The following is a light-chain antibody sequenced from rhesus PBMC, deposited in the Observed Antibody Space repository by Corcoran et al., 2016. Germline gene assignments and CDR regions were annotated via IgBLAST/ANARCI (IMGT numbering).Light chain of an antibody. J-gene: IGKJ4*01. CDR3: LQDIQIPVT. CDR2: LAS. Sequence: DIVLTQTPLSLPVSPGAPASISCRSSQSLLHSNGPTYLFWYLQKPGPSPPPLISLASNRAFGVPERFSGSGAGTDFTLKISRVEAEDVGIYYCLQDIQIPVTFGGGTKVEIK. V-gene: IGKV2-78*01. CDR1: QSLLHSNGPTY.